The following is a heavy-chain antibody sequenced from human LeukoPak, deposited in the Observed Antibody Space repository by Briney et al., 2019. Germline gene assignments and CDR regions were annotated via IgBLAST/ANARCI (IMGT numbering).Heavy chain of an antibody. CDR3: ATGGILTGYSPAFDY. D-gene: IGHD3-9*01. V-gene: IGHV1-24*01. Sequence: ASAKVSCKVSGYTPTELSMHWVRQAPGEGLEWMGGFDPEDGETIYAQKFQGRVTMTEDTSTDTAYMELSSLRSEDTAVYYCATGGILTGYSPAFDYWGQGTLVTVSS. J-gene: IGHJ4*02. CDR1: GYTPTELS. CDR2: FDPEDGET.